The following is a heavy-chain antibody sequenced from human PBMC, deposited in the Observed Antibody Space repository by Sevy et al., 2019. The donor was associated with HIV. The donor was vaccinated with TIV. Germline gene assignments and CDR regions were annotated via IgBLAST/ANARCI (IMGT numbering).Heavy chain of an antibody. CDR1: GVTLTSFA. V-gene: IGHV1-69*06. CDR3: AGEFVGSGSAGHDAFDV. CDR2: VVPILGTT. Sequence: ASVKVSCRASGVTLTSFAFNWVRQAPGQGLEWVGWVVPILGTTNFAQKFQDRVSISADKATTTIYMELSSLTSGDTAVYYCAGEFVGSGSAGHDAFDVWGQGTMVTVSS. J-gene: IGHJ3*01. D-gene: IGHD2-15*01.